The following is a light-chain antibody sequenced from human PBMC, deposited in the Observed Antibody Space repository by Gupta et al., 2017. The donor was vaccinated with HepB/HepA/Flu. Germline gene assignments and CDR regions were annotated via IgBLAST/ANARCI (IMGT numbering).Light chain of an antibody. CDR2: RDS. V-gene: IGLV1-47*01. CDR1: WSNIGSRF. CDR3: AAWDDSLNAWV. J-gene: IGLJ3*02. Sequence: QSVLTQPPSVSGTPGQRITISCSGGWSNIGSRFVFWHQQLPGAAPKLLIQRDSQRPSGVPDRFSGSKSGTSASLAISGLRFEDEAVYHCAAWDDSLNAWVFGGGTKLTVL.